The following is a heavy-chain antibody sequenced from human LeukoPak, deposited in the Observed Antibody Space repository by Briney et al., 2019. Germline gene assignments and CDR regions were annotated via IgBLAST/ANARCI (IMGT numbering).Heavy chain of an antibody. CDR1: GFTFSHYG. CDR2: ITSRGTT. CDR3: ARVQRGIAVALDY. D-gene: IGHD6-19*01. V-gene: IGHV3-69-1*02. J-gene: IGHJ4*02. Sequence: PGGTLRLSCAASGFTFSHYGMNWVRQAPGKGLEWVSGITSRGTTYYAESVKGRFTISRDNVKNLLYLQMNSLRAEDTAVYYCARVQRGIAVALDYWGQGTLATVSS.